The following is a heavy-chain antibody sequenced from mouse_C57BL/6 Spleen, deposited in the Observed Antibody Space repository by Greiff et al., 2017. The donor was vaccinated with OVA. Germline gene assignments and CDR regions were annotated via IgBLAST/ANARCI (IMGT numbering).Heavy chain of an antibody. J-gene: IGHJ3*01. CDR2: IDPETGGT. CDR1: GYTFTDYE. CDR3: TRGPNWEVAY. D-gene: IGHD4-1*01. Sequence: VQLQQSGAELVRPGASVTLSCKASGYTFTDYEMHWVKQTPVHGLEWIGAIDPETGGTAYNQKFKGKAILTADKSSSTAYMELRSLTSEDSAVYYCTRGPNWEVAYWGQGTLVTVSA. V-gene: IGHV1-15*01.